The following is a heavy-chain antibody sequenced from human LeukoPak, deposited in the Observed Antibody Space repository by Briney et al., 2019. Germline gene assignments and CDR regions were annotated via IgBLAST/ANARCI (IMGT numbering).Heavy chain of an antibody. V-gene: IGHV4-31*03. D-gene: IGHD2-15*01. CDR3: ASHRVSGYCSGGNCDSDY. Sequence: PSETLSLTCTVSGGSISSGGYYWSWIRQHPGKGLEWIGYIYYSGSTYYNPSLKSRVTISVDTSKNQFSLKLSSVTAADTAVYYCASHRVSGYCSGGNCDSDYWGQGTLVTVSS. J-gene: IGHJ4*02. CDR1: GGSISSGGYY. CDR2: IYYSGST.